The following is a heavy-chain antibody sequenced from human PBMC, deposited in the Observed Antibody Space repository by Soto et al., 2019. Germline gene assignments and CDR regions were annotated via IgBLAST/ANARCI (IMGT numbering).Heavy chain of an antibody. V-gene: IGHV3-23*01. CDR3: AKDFSFGELLRYFDY. Sequence: GGSLRLSCSASGFTFSTYSMNWVRQAPGKGLEWVSAISGSGGSTYYADSVKGRFTISRDNSKNTLYLQMNSLRAEDTAVYYCAKDFSFGELLRYFDYWGQGXLVTVSS. J-gene: IGHJ4*02. CDR1: GFTFSTYS. D-gene: IGHD3-10*01. CDR2: ISGSGGST.